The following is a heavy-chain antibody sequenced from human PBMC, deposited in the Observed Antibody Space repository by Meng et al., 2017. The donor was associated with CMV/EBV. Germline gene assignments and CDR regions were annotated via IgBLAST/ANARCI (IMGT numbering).Heavy chain of an antibody. V-gene: IGHV4-34*01. CDR1: GGSFGGYY. CDR3: ARGLRNDYGDYYFDY. J-gene: IGHJ4*02. D-gene: IGHD4-17*01. CDR2: INHSGST. Sequence: SETLSLTCAVYGGSFGGYYWSWIRQPPGKGLEWIGEINHSGSTNYNPSLKSRVTISVDTSKNQFSLKLSSVTAADTAVYYCARGLRNDYGDYYFDYWGQGTLVTVSS.